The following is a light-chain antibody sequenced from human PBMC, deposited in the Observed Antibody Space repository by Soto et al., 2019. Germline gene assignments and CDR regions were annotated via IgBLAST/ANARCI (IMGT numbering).Light chain of an antibody. CDR2: EVS. CDR1: SSDVGGYNY. V-gene: IGLV2-14*01. CDR3: RSYTSSSTWV. J-gene: IGLJ3*02. Sequence: QSALTQPASVSGSPGQSITISCTGTSSDVGGYNYVSWYQQYPGKAPKLMIYEVSNRPSGVSNRFSGSKSGNTASLTISGLQAEDEADYSCRSYTSSSTWVFGGGTKLTVL.